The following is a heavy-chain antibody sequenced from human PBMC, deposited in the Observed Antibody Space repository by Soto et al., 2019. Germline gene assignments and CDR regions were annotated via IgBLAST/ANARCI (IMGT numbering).Heavy chain of an antibody. CDR2: IIPIFGTA. Sequence: QVQLVQSGAEVKKPGSSVKVSCKASGGTFSSYAISWVRQAPGQGLEWMGGIIPIFGTANYAQKFQGRVTITADKSASTAYVELGRMRSEDKAWDYCARGLHSGSGKVLYCLAVWGQGTTVTVSS. D-gene: IGHD3-10*01. V-gene: IGHV1-69*06. CDR1: GGTFSSYA. CDR3: ARGLHSGSGKVLYCLAV. J-gene: IGHJ6*02.